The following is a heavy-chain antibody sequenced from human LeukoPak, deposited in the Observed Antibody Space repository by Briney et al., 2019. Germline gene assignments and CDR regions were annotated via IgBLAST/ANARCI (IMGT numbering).Heavy chain of an antibody. CDR2: IGPTGTDR. V-gene: IGHV3-21*01. Sequence: GGSLRLSCAASGFTFSSCGFNWVRQAPGKGLEWVSSIGPTGTDRYYADSVRGRFTISRDNAKNSMYLQMDSLRDEDTAVYYCASLQTDPTVVNGFWGQGTLVTVSS. CDR3: ASLQTDPTVVNGF. CDR1: GFTFSSCG. J-gene: IGHJ4*02. D-gene: IGHD4-11*01.